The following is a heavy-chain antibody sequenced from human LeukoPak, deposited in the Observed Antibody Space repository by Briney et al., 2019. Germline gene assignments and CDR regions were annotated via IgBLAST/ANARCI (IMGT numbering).Heavy chain of an antibody. CDR1: GFTFSSYS. J-gene: IGHJ5*02. V-gene: IGHV3-21*01. D-gene: IGHD3-10*01. CDR2: ISSSSSYI. CDR3: ARDPTVGEFWDWFDP. Sequence: GVSLRLSCAASGFTFSSYSMNWVRQAPGKGVEWVSSISSSSSYIYYADSVTGRFTISRDNAKNSLYLQMNSLRAKDTAVYYCARDPTVGEFWDWFDPWGQGTLVTVSS.